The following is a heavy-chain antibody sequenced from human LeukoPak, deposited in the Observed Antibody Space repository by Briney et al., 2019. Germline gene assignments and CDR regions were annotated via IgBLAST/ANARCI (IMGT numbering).Heavy chain of an antibody. CDR3: AKAPVTTCSGAYCYPFDY. Sequence: GGSLRLSWAPSGFTFSIYEMNWVRQAPGKGLEWVSYISSSGSTIYYADSVKGRFTISRDSSKNTLYLQMNRLRAEDAAVYYCAKAPVTTCSGAYCYPFDYWGQGTLVTVSS. CDR1: GFTFSIYE. V-gene: IGHV3-48*03. D-gene: IGHD2-21*01. J-gene: IGHJ4*02. CDR2: ISSSGSTI.